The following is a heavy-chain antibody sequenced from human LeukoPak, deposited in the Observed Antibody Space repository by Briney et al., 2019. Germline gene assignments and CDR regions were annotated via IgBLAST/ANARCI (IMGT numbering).Heavy chain of an antibody. Sequence: GGSLRLSCAASGFTFSSYVMSWVRQAPGKGLEWVSAISGSGGSTYYAGSVKGRFTISRDNSKNTLYLQMNSLRAEDTAVYYCAKDSTLYCSSTSCYPDYWGQGTLVTVSS. D-gene: IGHD2-2*01. CDR1: GFTFSSYV. CDR3: AKDSTLYCSSTSCYPDY. CDR2: ISGSGGST. V-gene: IGHV3-23*01. J-gene: IGHJ4*02.